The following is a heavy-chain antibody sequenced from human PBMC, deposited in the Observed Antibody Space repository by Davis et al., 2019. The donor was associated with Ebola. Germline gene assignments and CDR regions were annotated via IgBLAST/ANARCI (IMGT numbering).Heavy chain of an antibody. V-gene: IGHV5-51*01. J-gene: IGHJ4*02. CDR3: ARAFGSGYLLAAYQHDY. Sequence: GESLKISCKGSGYSFTSYWIAWVRQVPGKGLEWMGSIYPGDSETTYSPSLQGQATISVDKSISTAYLQWSSLKASDTAMYYCARAFGSGYLLAAYQHDYWGQGTLVTVSS. CDR2: IYPGDSET. D-gene: IGHD3-22*01. CDR1: GYSFTSYW.